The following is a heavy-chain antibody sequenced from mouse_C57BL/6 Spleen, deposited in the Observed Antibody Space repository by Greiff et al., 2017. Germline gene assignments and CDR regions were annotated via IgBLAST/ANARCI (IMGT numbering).Heavy chain of an antibody. CDR2: ISDGGSYT. D-gene: IGHD1-1*01. V-gene: IGHV5-4*03. Sequence: DVKLVESGGGLVKPGGSLKLSCAASGFTFSSYAMSWVRQTPEKRLEWVATISDGGSYTYYPDNVKGRFTISRDNAKNNLYLQMSHLKSEDTAMYYCARVLCYGRATDYYAMDYWGQGASVTVSS. CDR3: ARVLCYGRATDYYAMDY. CDR1: GFTFSSYA. J-gene: IGHJ4*01.